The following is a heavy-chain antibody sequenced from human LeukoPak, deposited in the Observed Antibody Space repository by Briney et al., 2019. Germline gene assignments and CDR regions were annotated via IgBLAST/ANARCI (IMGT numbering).Heavy chain of an antibody. Sequence: SETLSLTCSVSGGSVSSYYWSWIRQSPGKGLEWIGDIHNSGRTNYNPSLKSRVTGFVDTSKNQVSLRLSSVTAADTAVYYCARRYSGYDSIDYWGQGTLVTVSS. CDR3: ARRYSGYDSIDY. CDR2: IHNSGRT. D-gene: IGHD5-12*01. V-gene: IGHV4-4*08. J-gene: IGHJ4*02. CDR1: GGSVSSYY.